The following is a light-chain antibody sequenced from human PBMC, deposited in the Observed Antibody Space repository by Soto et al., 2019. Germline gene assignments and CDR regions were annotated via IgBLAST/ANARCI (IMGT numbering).Light chain of an antibody. CDR2: GAS. V-gene: IGKV3-15*01. J-gene: IGKJ5*01. Sequence: EIMRTQSPATLSVSPGERATLSCRASQSVSTNLAWYQQKPGQAPRLLIYGASTRDTGIPARFSGSGSGTEFTLTISSLQSEDFGVYYCLHHHNFPITFGQGTRLEIK. CDR1: QSVSTN. CDR3: LHHHNFPIT.